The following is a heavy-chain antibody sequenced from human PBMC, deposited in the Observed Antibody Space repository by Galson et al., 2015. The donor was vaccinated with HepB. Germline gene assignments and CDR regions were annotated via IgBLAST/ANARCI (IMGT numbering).Heavy chain of an antibody. D-gene: IGHD5-24*01. CDR3: AREDGYNSRWSDP. CDR1: GGSISSGGYY. J-gene: IGHJ5*02. CDR2: IYYSGSA. Sequence: TLSLTCTVSGGSISSGGYYWSWIRQHPGEGLEWIGYIYYSGSACYNPSLRGRVTISVDTSKNQFSLNLTSATAADPAMYYCAREDGYNSRWSDPWGPGTLVHASS. V-gene: IGHV4-31*03.